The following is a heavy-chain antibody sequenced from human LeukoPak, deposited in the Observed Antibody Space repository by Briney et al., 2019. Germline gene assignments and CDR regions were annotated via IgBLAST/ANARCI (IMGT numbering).Heavy chain of an antibody. CDR2: INHSGST. D-gene: IGHD3-10*01. V-gene: IGHV4-34*01. CDR3: AGRGVRGEDIDY. Sequence: PSETLSLTCAVYGGSFSGYYWSWIRQPPGKGLEWIGEINHSGSTNYNPSLKSRVTISVDTSKNQFSLKLSSVTAADTAVYYCAGRGVRGEDIDYWGQGTLVTVSS. CDR1: GGSFSGYY. J-gene: IGHJ4*02.